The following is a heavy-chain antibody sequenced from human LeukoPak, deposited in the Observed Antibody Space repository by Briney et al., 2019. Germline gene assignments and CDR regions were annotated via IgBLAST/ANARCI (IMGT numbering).Heavy chain of an antibody. CDR3: AREFVGDGYNYVINY. J-gene: IGHJ4*02. CDR1: GYTFTVYY. V-gene: IGHV1-2*02. D-gene: IGHD5-24*01. Sequence: ASVKVSCKASGYTFTVYYMHWVRQAPGQGLEWMGWINPNSGGTNYAQKFQGRVTMTRDTSISTAYMELSRLRSDDTAVYYCAREFVGDGYNYVINYWGQGTLVTVSS. CDR2: INPNSGGT.